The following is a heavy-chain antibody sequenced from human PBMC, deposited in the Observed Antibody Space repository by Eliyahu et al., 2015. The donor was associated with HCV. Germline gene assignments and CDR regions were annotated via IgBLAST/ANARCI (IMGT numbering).Heavy chain of an antibody. V-gene: IGHV4-34*01. CDR1: GGSFSGYY. D-gene: IGHD2-15*01. J-gene: IGHJ1*01. CDR3: ARGQIGYCSGGSCYSGSPGVAYFQH. Sequence: QVQLQQWGAGLLKPSETLSLTCAVYGGSFSGYYWSWIRPPPGKGLEWIGEINHRGSTNYNPSLKSRVTISVDTSKNQFSLKLSSVTAADTAVYYCARGQIGYCSGGSCYSGSPGVAYFQHWGQGTLVTVSS. CDR2: INHRGST.